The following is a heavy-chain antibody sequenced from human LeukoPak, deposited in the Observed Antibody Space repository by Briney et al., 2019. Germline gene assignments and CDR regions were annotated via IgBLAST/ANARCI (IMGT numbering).Heavy chain of an antibody. CDR3: ARGGYSYGLPIY. CDR1: GGSISSYY. V-gene: IGHV4-59*01. J-gene: IGHJ4*02. Sequence: SETLSLTWTVPGGSISSYYWSWIRQPPGKGLEWIGYIYYSGSTNYNPSLKSRVTISVDTSKNQFSLKLSSVTAADTAVYYCARGGYSYGLPIYWGQGTLVTVSS. D-gene: IGHD5-18*01. CDR2: IYYSGST.